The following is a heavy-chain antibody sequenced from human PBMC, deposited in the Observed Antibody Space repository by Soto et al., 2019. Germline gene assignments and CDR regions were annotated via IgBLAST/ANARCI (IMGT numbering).Heavy chain of an antibody. Sequence: EVQLVESGGGLVQPGGSLRLSCAASGFTFSSYSMNWVCQAPGKGLEWVSYISSSSSTIYYADSVKGRFTISRDNAKNSLYLQMNSLRDEDTAVYYCAREIVVVPNEEYYYYGMDVWGQGTTVTVSS. V-gene: IGHV3-48*02. CDR2: ISSSSSTI. CDR3: AREIVVVPNEEYYYYGMDV. J-gene: IGHJ6*02. D-gene: IGHD2-2*01. CDR1: GFTFSSYS.